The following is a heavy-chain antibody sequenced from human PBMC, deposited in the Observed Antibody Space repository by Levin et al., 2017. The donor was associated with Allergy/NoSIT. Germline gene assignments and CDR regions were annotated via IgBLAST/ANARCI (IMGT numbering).Heavy chain of an antibody. CDR1: GGSVSSGSYY. CDR2: IYYSGST. J-gene: IGHJ4*02. Sequence: ESLKISCTVSGGSVSSGSYYWSWIRQPPGKGLEWIGYIYYSGSTNYNPSLKSRVTISVDTSKNQFSLKLSSVTAADTAVYYCARAGYCSGGRCYSSPTDWGQGTLVTVSS. D-gene: IGHD2-15*01. CDR3: ARAGYCSGGRCYSSPTD. V-gene: IGHV4-61*01.